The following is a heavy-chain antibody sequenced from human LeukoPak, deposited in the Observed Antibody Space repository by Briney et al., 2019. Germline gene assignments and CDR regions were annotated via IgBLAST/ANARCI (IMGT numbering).Heavy chain of an antibody. CDR1: GFTFSGSA. CDR3: ARDLDTSGYTFDY. V-gene: IGHV3-48*02. Sequence: HSGGSLRLSCAASGFTFSGSAMSWVRQAPGKGLVWVSYISGSSRVIYYADSVKGRFTISRDNAKNSLYLQMNSLGDEDTAVYYCARDLDTSGYTFDYWGQGTLVSVSS. J-gene: IGHJ4*02. D-gene: IGHD3-22*01. CDR2: ISGSSRVI.